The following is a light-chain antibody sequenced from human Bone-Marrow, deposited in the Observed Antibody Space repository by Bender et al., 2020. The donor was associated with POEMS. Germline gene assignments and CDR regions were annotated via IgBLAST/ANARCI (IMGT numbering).Light chain of an antibody. J-gene: IGLJ1*01. CDR3: QVWDDTSESVV. CDR1: NVGSTS. CDR2: SDS. Sequence: SYVLTQPPSVSVAPGKTARITCGGDNVGSTSMHWYQQKPGQAPVVVVYSDSDRPSGIPERFSGSNSGNTATLTISRVDAGDEADYYCQVWDDTSESVVFGAGTKFTVL. V-gene: IGLV3-21*03.